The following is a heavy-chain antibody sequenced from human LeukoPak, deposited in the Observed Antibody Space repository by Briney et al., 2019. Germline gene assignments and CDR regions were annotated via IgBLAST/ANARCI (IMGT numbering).Heavy chain of an antibody. D-gene: IGHD2-2*01. CDR1: GGSFSSYY. V-gene: IGHV4-59*01. CDR2: IYYNGTT. J-gene: IGHJ4*02. Sequence: PSETLSLTCAVYGGSFSSYYWSWIRQPPGKGLEWIGYIYYNGTTNYNPSLKSRVTISVDTSKNQFSLKLSSVTAADTAVYYCARGGPVLPSTKWGLFDYWGQGTLVTVSS. CDR3: ARGGPVLPSTKWGLFDY.